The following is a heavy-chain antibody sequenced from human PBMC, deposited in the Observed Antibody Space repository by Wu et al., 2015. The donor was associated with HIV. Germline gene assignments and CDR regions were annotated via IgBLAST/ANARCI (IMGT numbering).Heavy chain of an antibody. D-gene: IGHD4-23*01. V-gene: IGHV1-18*01. CDR2: ISPSNGKT. CDR3: ARDFVGRATVVTPGIFDY. CDR1: GYNFNMFG. Sequence: VQLIQFGAEVKKPGASVKVSCKASGYNFNMFGINWVRQAPGQGLEWVAWISPSNGKTNYAKKIQGRVAVTIDTPTDTVYMELRSLRSDDTAVYYCARDFVGRATVVTPGIFDYWGEGTLVTVSS. J-gene: IGHJ4*02.